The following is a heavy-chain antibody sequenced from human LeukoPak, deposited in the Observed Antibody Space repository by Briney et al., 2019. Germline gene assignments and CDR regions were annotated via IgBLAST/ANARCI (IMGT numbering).Heavy chain of an antibody. CDR1: GGTFSSYA. D-gene: IGHD2-15*01. CDR2: IIPIFGTA. V-gene: IGHV1-69*05. J-gene: IGHJ4*02. Sequence: GSSVKDSCKASGGTFSSYAISWVRQAPGQGLEWMGGIIPIFGTANYAQKFQGRVTITTDESTSTAYMELSSLRSEDTAVYYCARTDSGGSSWYFDYWGQGTLVTVSS. CDR3: ARTDSGGSSWYFDY.